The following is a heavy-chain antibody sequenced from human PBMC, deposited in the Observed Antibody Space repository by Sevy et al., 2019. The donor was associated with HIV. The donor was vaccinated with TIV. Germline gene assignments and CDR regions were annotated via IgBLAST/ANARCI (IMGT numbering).Heavy chain of an antibody. J-gene: IGHJ4*02. V-gene: IGHV6-1*01. D-gene: IGHD2-2*01. CDR1: GDSVSSNSAA. CDR2: TYYRSKWYN. Sequence: SQTLSLTCSISGDSVSSNSAAGNWIRQSPSRGLEWLGRTYYRSKWYNDYAVSVKSRITINPDTSKNQFSLQLNSVTPEDTAVYYCARNPPYCSSTSCHFDYWGQGTLVTVSS. CDR3: ARNPPYCSSTSCHFDY.